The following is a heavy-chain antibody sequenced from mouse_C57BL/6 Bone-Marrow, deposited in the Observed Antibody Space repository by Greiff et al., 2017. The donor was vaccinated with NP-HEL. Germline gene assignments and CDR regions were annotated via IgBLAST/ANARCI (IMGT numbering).Heavy chain of an antibody. CDR1: GFNIKDYY. J-gene: IGHJ3*01. V-gene: IGHV14-1*01. CDR3: TTSPPFAY. Sequence: EVQVVESGAELVRPGASVKLSCTASGFNIKDYYMHWVKQRPEQGLEWIGRIDPEDGDTEYAPKFQGKATMTADPSSNTAYLQLSSLTSEDTAVYYCTTSPPFAYWGQGTLVTVSA. CDR2: IDPEDGDT.